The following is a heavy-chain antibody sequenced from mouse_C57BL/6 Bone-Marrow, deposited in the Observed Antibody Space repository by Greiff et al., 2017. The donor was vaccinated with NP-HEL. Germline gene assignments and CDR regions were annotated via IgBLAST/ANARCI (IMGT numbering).Heavy chain of an antibody. V-gene: IGHV1-75*01. CDR2: IFPGSGST. CDR1: GYTFTDYY. Sequence: QVQLKESGPELVKPGASVKISCKASGYTFTDYYLNWVKQRPGQGLEWIGWIFPGSGSTYYNEKFKGKATLTVDKSSSTAYMLLSSLTSEDSAVYFCARSGGYLAWFAYWGQGTLVTVSA. D-gene: IGHD2-2*01. J-gene: IGHJ3*01. CDR3: ARSGGYLAWFAY.